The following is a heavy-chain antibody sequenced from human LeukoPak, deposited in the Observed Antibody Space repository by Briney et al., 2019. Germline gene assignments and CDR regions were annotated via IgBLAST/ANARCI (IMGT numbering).Heavy chain of an antibody. Sequence: SETLSLTCTVSGGSISGSIYYWGWIRQPPGKGLEWIGSIYYSGGTYYNPSLKSRVTLSVDTSKNQFSLKLGSVTGADTAVYYCARDEDYYDSSGYYYRYFQHWGQGTLVTVSS. D-gene: IGHD3-22*01. J-gene: IGHJ1*01. V-gene: IGHV4-39*02. CDR1: GGSISGSIYY. CDR3: ARDEDYYDSSGYYYRYFQH. CDR2: IYYSGGT.